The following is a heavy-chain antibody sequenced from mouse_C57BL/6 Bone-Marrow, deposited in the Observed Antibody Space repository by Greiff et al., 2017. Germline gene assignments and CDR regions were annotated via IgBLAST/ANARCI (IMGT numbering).Heavy chain of an antibody. CDR1: GYTFTDYY. Sequence: VQLQQSGAELVRPGASVKLSCKASGYTFTDYYINWVKQRPGQGLEWIARIYPGSGNTYYNEKFKGKATLTAEKSSSTAYMQLSSLTSEDSAVYFCARESTYSLLTYWGQGTLVTVSA. CDR3: ARESTYSLLTY. V-gene: IGHV1-76*01. J-gene: IGHJ3*01. D-gene: IGHD2-10*01. CDR2: IYPGSGNT.